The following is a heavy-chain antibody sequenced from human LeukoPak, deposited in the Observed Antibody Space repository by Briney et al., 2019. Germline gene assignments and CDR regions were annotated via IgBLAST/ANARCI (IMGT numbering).Heavy chain of an antibody. CDR3: ATRWIPRYYYDSSGYYDY. J-gene: IGHJ4*02. Sequence: GASVKVSCKASGFTFSNSAIQWVRQARGQRREWIGWIIVGSGRTHYAQNLQERLTITRDMSTNTAYMELSSLRSEDTAVYYCATRWIPRYYYDSSGYYDYWGQGTLVTVSS. D-gene: IGHD3-22*01. CDR1: GFTFSNSA. CDR2: IIVGSGRT. V-gene: IGHV1-58*02.